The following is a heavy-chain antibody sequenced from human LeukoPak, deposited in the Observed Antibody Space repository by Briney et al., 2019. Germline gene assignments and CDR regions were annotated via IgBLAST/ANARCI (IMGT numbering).Heavy chain of an antibody. J-gene: IGHJ4*02. CDR2: ISWNSGSI. V-gene: IGHV3-9*01. D-gene: IGHD1-26*01. Sequence: GGSLRLSCAASGFTFDDYAMHWVRQAPGKGLEWVSGISWNSGSIGYADSVKGRFTISRDNAKNSLYLQMNSLRAEDTALYYCAKDKDPSGSYTFDYWGQGTLVTVSS. CDR3: AKDKDPSGSYTFDY. CDR1: GFTFDDYA.